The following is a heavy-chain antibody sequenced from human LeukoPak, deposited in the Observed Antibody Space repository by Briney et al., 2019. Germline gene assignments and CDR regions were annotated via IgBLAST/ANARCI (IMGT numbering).Heavy chain of an antibody. V-gene: IGHV1-18*01. J-gene: IGHJ4*02. CDR3: ARSDLLTGSPLFY. CDR2: ISAYNGNT. CDR1: GGTFSNYA. D-gene: IGHD3-9*01. Sequence: GASVKVSCKASGGTFSNYAINWVRQAPGQGLEWMGWISAYNGNTNYAQKFQGRVTMTRDTSTSTVSMELNSLRSEDTALYYCARSDLLTGSPLFYWGQGTLVTVSS.